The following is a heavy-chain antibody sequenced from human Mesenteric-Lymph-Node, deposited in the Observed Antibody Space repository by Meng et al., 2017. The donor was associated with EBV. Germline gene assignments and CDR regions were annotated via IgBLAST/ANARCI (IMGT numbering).Heavy chain of an antibody. V-gene: IGHV4-4*02. Sequence: QPLEAGPGTGNPSGPLTPTSACSMGSISNSNGWSWVRQPPGKGMQWIGEIFHSGGTNYNPSLKSRVTISVDKSKNQSSLKVNSLTAADTAVYYCARITFGGAIGDWGQGTLVTVSS. D-gene: IGHD3-16*02. CDR1: MGSISNSNG. CDR3: ARITFGGAIGD. J-gene: IGHJ4*02. CDR2: IFHSGGT.